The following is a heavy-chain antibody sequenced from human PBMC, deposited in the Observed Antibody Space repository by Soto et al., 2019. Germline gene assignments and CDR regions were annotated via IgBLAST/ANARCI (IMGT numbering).Heavy chain of an antibody. J-gene: IGHJ4*02. CDR3: ARGRSDIVLVPAAAQTVYYFDY. Sequence: QVQLVQSGAEVKKPGSSVKVSCKASGGTFSSYAISWVRQAPGQGLEWMGGIIPIFGTANYAQKFQGRVTITADESTSTAYRELSSLRSEDTAVYYCARGRSDIVLVPAAAQTVYYFDYWGQGTLVTVSS. CDR1: GGTFSSYA. V-gene: IGHV1-69*12. D-gene: IGHD2-2*01. CDR2: IIPIFGTA.